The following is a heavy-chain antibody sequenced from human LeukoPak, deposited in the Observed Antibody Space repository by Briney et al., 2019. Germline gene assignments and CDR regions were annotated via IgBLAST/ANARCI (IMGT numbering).Heavy chain of an antibody. D-gene: IGHD3-3*01. CDR3: ARDYDYWIDY. CDR2: ISDDGRIK. V-gene: IGHV3-30*04. CDR1: GFSFSRYD. Sequence: GRSLRLSCVASGFSFSRYDMHWVRQAPGKGLEWVAVISDDGRIKIYGDSVKGRLTISRDNSKNTLYLQMNSLRGEDTAVYYCARDYDYWIDYWGQGILVTVSS. J-gene: IGHJ4*02.